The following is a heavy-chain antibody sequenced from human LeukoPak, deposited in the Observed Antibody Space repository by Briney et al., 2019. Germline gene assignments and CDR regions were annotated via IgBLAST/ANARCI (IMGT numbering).Heavy chain of an antibody. J-gene: IGHJ5*02. CDR3: VRVPDGSGENWFVP. CDR2: ICYSGSA. Sequence: SETLSLTCTVSGVSITSYYWSWVRQPPGKGLEWIGYICYSGSATYNPALKSRVTISLDTSKKQSALKLSSVTVADTAVYYCVRVPDGSGENWFVPWGQGALVTVSS. V-gene: IGHV4-59*01. D-gene: IGHD3-10*01. CDR1: GVSITSYY.